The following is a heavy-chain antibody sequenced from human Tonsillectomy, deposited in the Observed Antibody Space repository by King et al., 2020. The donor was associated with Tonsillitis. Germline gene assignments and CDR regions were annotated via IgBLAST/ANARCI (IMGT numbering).Heavy chain of an antibody. CDR2: VRYDGSNK. CDR3: AKDSTDYGVNFDY. CDR1: GFTFSSYG. V-gene: IGHV3-30*02. J-gene: IGHJ4*02. Sequence: QVQLVESGGGVVQPGGSLGLSCAASGFTFSSYGMHWVRQAPGKGLEWVAFVRYDGSNKDYADSVKGRFTISRDNSKNTLYLQMNSLRAEDTAVYYCAKDSTDYGVNFDYWGQGTLVTVSS. D-gene: IGHD4-17*01.